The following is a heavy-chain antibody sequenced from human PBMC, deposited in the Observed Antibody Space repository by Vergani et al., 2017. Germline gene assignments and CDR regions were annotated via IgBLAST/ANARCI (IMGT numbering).Heavy chain of an antibody. D-gene: IGHD1-1*01. J-gene: IGHJ1*01. Sequence: QVHLVESGGGVVQPGRSLILSCVVSGFTSSYYGMHWVRQAPGKGLEWVAVISYDGTQKYYADSVKGRFTISRGNSKSTLYLQMNSLRTEDTAVYYCATKSXGTPGCQIGYFMEWGQGTLVTVSS. V-gene: IGHV3-30*03. CDR2: ISYDGTQK. CDR1: GFTSSYYG. CDR3: ATKSXGTPGCQIGYFME.